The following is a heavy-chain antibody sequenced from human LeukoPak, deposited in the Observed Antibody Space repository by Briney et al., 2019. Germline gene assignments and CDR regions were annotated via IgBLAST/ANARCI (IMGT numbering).Heavy chain of an antibody. Sequence: GGSLRLSCAASGFTFSGSAIHWVRQSSGKGLEWVGQIDKKDKGYATATAYAASVKGRFTISRDDSINTAYLQMRSLKTEDTALYYCTRDSGTYNWFDPWGQGTLVTVSS. CDR3: TRDSGTYNWFDP. CDR1: GFTFSGSA. D-gene: IGHD1-26*01. J-gene: IGHJ5*02. V-gene: IGHV3-73*01. CDR2: IDKKDKGYATAT.